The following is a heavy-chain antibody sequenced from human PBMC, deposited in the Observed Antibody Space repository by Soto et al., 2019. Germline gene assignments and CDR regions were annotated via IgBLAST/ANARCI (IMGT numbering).Heavy chain of an antibody. CDR1: GGSISSHY. CDR2: IYYSGST. J-gene: IGHJ4*02. Sequence: SETLPHTCTVSGGSISSHYWSWIRQPPGQGLEWIGYIYYSGSTNYNPSLKSRVTISVDTSKNRFSLKLSSVTAADTAVYYCARGLGGWELPFDYWGQGTLVTVSS. V-gene: IGHV4-59*11. D-gene: IGHD1-26*01. CDR3: ARGLGGWELPFDY.